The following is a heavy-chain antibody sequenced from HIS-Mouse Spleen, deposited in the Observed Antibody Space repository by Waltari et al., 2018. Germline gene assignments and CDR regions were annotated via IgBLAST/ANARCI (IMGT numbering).Heavy chain of an antibody. CDR1: GGSFSGYY. CDR3: ARGRGAARPGWFDP. J-gene: IGHJ5*02. Sequence: QVQLQQWGAGLLKPSETLSLTCAVYGGSFSGYYWSWIRQPPGKGLEWTGEINHSGRTHYNPSRKSRVTISVDTSKNQFSLKLSSVTAADTAVYYCARGRGAARPGWFDPWGQGTLVTVSS. CDR2: INHSGRT. V-gene: IGHV4-34*01. D-gene: IGHD6-6*01.